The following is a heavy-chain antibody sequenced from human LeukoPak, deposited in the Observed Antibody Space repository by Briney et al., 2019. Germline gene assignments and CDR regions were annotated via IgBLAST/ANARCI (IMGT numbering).Heavy chain of an antibody. D-gene: IGHD3-10*01. CDR1: GFTFSSYW. V-gene: IGHV3-7*01. CDR3: ARETIWFGKSYFDY. CDR2: IKEDGSEE. Sequence: GGSLRLSCAASGFTFSSYWMTWVRQSPGKGLEWVANIKEDGSEEYSVDSVRGRFTISRDNAKNTLSLQMNSLKAEDTAVYYCARETIWFGKSYFDYWGQGALVTVSS. J-gene: IGHJ4*02.